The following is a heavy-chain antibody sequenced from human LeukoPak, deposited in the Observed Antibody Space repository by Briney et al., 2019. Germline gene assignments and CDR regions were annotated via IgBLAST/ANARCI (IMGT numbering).Heavy chain of an antibody. CDR1: GGSISSYY. V-gene: IGHV4-59*01. CDR2: IYYSGST. CDR3: TSYYYDSRSWFDP. Sequence: SETLSLTCTVSGGSISSYYWSWIRQPPGKGLEWIGYIYYSGSTNYNPSLKSRVTISVDTSKNQFSLKLSSVTAADTAVYYCTSYYYDSRSWFDPWGQGTLVTVSS. J-gene: IGHJ5*02. D-gene: IGHD3-22*01.